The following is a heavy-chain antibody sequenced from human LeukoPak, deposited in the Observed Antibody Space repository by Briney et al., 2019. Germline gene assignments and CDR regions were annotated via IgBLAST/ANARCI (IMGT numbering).Heavy chain of an antibody. CDR1: GFTFSSYE. V-gene: IGHV3-48*03. CDR3: ARESIAVAGAPFDY. Sequence: GGSLRLSCAASGFTFSSYEMNWVRQAPGEGLEWVSYIRSGSTIYDADSVKGRFTISRDNAKNSLYLQMNSLRAEDTAVYYCARESIAVAGAPFDYWGQGTLVTVSS. J-gene: IGHJ4*02. CDR2: IRSGSTI. D-gene: IGHD6-19*01.